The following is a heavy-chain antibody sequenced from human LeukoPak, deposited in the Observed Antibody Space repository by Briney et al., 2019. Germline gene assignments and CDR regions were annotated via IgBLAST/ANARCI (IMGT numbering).Heavy chain of an antibody. J-gene: IGHJ3*01. CDR2: ITTSSSYI. CDR1: GFTFTSYT. Sequence: GGSLRLSCAASGFTFTSYTMSWVRQAPGKGLEWVSSITTSSSYIYYADSVKGRFTISRDNAKNSVCLQMNSLRPEDTAIYYCARDFSPSYTSSEDAFDFWGQGAMVTVSS. D-gene: IGHD6-13*01. CDR3: ARDFSPSYTSSEDAFDF. V-gene: IGHV3-21*01.